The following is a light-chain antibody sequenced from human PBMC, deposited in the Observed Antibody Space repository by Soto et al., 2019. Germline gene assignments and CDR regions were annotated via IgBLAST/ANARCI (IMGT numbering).Light chain of an antibody. V-gene: IGKV3-15*01. CDR2: GAS. CDR3: QQYYNWTPLT. J-gene: IGKJ4*01. CDR1: QSVRSN. Sequence: DIVLTQSPATLSVSVGERATLSCMASQSVRSNLVWYQQKPCKEPRLLICGASTRNTNIPASFSGSGSVTEFNPSTSSLLSDDCVVYYCQQYYNWTPLTFGGGTKVEIK.